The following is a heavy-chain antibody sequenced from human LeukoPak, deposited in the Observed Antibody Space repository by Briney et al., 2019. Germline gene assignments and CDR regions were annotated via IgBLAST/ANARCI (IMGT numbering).Heavy chain of an antibody. J-gene: IGHJ4*02. D-gene: IGHD3-9*01. CDR1: GSTFSSCA. CDR2: ISGSGGST. CDR3: AKDKDYDILTGYSPYYFDY. V-gene: IGHV3-23*01. Sequence: GGSLRLSCAASGSTFSSCAMSWVRQAPGKGLEWVSAISGSGGSTYYADSVKGRFTISRDNSKNTLYLQMNSLRAEDTAVYYCAKDKDYDILTGYSPYYFDYWGQGTLVTVSS.